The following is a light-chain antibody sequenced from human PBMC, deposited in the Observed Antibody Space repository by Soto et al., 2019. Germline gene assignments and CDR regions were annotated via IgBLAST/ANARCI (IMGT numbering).Light chain of an antibody. Sequence: EIVLTQSPATLSLSPGERATLSCRASQGVGNNLAWYQQKPGLAPRLLIFDTFTRATGVPARFSGSGSGTEFTLTISSLQSEDFAIYYCQQYNSWPPALTFGGGTKVDIK. J-gene: IGKJ4*01. CDR3: QQYNSWPPALT. V-gene: IGKV3-15*01. CDR1: QGVGNN. CDR2: DTF.